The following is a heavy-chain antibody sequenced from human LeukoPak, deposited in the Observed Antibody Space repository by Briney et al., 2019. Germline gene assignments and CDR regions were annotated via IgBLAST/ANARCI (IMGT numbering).Heavy chain of an antibody. Sequence: SETLSLTCTVSGGSISSYYWSWIRQPPGKGLEWIGTIYYSGSTYYNPSLKSRVTISVDTSKNQFSLKLTSVTAADTAVYYCAREAYGSGSDNGFGTDNWFDPWGQGARVTVSS. V-gene: IGHV4-59*12. CDR1: GGSISSYY. J-gene: IGHJ5*02. CDR3: AREAYGSGSDNGFGTDNWFDP. D-gene: IGHD3-10*01. CDR2: IYYSGST.